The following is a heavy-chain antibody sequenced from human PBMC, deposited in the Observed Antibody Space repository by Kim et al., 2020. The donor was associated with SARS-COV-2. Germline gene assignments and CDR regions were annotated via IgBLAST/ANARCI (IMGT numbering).Heavy chain of an antibody. CDR2: ISSSSSTI. CDR1: GFTFSSYS. CDR3: ARDPYYDILTGYPPNYFDY. V-gene: IGHV3-48*02. Sequence: GGSLRLSCAASGFTFSSYSMNWVRQAPGKGLEWVSYISSSSSTIYYADSVKGRFTISRDNAKNSLYLQMNSLRDEDTAVYYCARDPYYDILTGYPPNYFDYWGQGTLVTVSS. D-gene: IGHD3-9*01. J-gene: IGHJ4*02.